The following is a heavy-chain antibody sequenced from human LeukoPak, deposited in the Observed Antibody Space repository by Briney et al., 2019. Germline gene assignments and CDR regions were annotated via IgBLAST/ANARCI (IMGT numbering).Heavy chain of an antibody. CDR2: IHYSGTT. D-gene: IGHD3-22*01. Sequence: SETLSLTCTVSGGSIRSYYWSWIRQPPGKGLEWIGYIHYSGTTNYNTSLKSRVTISVDTSKNQFSLKLSAVNAADTAVYYCATDYDSSGQHLDYWGQGPLVTVSS. V-gene: IGHV4-59*08. CDR1: GGSIRSYY. J-gene: IGHJ4*02. CDR3: ATDYDSSGQHLDY.